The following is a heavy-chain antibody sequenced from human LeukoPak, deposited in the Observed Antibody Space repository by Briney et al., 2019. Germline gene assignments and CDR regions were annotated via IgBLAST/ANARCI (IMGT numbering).Heavy chain of an antibody. J-gene: IGHJ4*02. CDR3: VRANYYDTFGYADGPYFDY. D-gene: IGHD3-22*01. CDR1: GYSFTSYY. V-gene: IGHV1-2*02. Sequence: SVKVSCKASGYSFTSYYMSWVRQAPGQGPEWMGWINPHSGATNYEQNFQGRVTMTRDTSISTTYVELRGLRSDDTAVYYCVRANYYDTFGYADGPYFDYWGQGSLVTVSS. CDR2: INPHSGAT.